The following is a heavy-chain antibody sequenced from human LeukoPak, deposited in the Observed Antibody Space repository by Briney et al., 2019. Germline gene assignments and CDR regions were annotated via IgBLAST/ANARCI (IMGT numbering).Heavy chain of an antibody. CDR2: INPNSGGT. Sequence: ASVKVSCKASGYTFTGYYMHWVRQAPGQGLEWMGWINPNSGGTNYAQKFQGRVTMARDTSISTAYMELSRLRSDDTAVYYCARFQIVVVPAAINWFDPWGQGTLVTVPS. D-gene: IGHD2-2*02. CDR1: GYTFTGYY. J-gene: IGHJ5*02. V-gene: IGHV1-2*02. CDR3: ARFQIVVVPAAINWFDP.